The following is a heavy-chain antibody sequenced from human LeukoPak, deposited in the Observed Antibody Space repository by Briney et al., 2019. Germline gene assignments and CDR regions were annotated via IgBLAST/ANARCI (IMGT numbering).Heavy chain of an antibody. Sequence: GGSLRLSCAASGFISGNFWMSWVRQAPGKGLEWVANIKQDGSEIYYVDSVKGRFTISRDNAKNSLYLQMNSLRAEDTALYYCARDMSFSTSGWYGELDNWGQGTLVTVSP. CDR1: GFISGNFW. D-gene: IGHD6-19*01. CDR3: ARDMSFSTSGWYGELDN. CDR2: IKQDGSEI. V-gene: IGHV3-7*05. J-gene: IGHJ4*02.